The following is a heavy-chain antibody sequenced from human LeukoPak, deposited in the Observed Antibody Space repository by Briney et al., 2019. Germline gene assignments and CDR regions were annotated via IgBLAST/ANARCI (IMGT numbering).Heavy chain of an antibody. CDR1: GCTFTSYY. CDR2: INPSGGST. J-gene: IGHJ4*02. D-gene: IGHD3-9*01. CDR3: ARAPLDYDILTGYLDY. V-gene: IGHV1-46*01. Sequence: GASVKVSCKASGCTFTSYYMHWVRQAPGQGLEWMGIINPSGGSTSYAQKFQGRVTMTRDTSTSTVYMELSSLRSEDTAVYYCARAPLDYDILTGYLDYWGQGTLVTVSS.